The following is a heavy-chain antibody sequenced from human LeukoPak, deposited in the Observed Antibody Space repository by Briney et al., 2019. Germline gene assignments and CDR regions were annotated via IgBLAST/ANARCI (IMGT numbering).Heavy chain of an antibody. Sequence: PSETLSLTCAVYGGSFSGYYWSWIRQPPGKGLEWIGEINHSGSTNYNPSLKSRVTISVDTSKNQFSLKLSSVTAADTAVYYCARSGIGDNYYCMDVWGKGTTVTVSS. V-gene: IGHV4-34*01. D-gene: IGHD3-16*01. CDR1: GGSFSGYY. J-gene: IGHJ6*03. CDR2: INHSGST. CDR3: ARSGIGDNYYCMDV.